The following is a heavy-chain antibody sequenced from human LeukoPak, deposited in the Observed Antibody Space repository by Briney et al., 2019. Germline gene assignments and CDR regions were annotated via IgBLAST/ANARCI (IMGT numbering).Heavy chain of an antibody. V-gene: IGHV4-4*07. Sequence: SGTLSLTRTLSGGSPSGDFWSCRPQTAGEGLGWIGRICTSGSAIYNPSLKTRVTMSVDTSKNQYSLKLTSVTAAYTAGYYWARGGVVTAALDWYVDLWGRGTLVTVSS. CDR2: ICTSGSA. J-gene: IGHJ2*01. CDR3: ARGGVVTAALDWYVDL. D-gene: IGHD2-21*02. CDR1: GGSPSGDF.